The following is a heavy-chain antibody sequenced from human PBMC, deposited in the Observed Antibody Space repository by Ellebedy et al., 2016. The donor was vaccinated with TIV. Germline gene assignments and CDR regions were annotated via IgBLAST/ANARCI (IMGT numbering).Heavy chain of an antibody. J-gene: IGHJ4*02. CDR3: AVGRRISEY. V-gene: IGHV3-7*01. Sequence: GESLKISCAGSGITLSTYWMSWVRQGPGKGLEWVANINEGGSETHYVDSVKGRFTISRDNAKQSVFLQVNSLRAEDTGIYYCAVGRRISEYWGQGTLVTVSS. CDR2: INEGGSET. CDR1: GITLSTYW. D-gene: IGHD2/OR15-2a*01.